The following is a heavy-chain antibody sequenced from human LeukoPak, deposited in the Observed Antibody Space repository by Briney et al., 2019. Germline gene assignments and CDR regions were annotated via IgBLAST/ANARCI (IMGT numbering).Heavy chain of an antibody. CDR3: ARGVGYYDSSGYYYQYYGMDV. CDR1: GYTFTGYY. D-gene: IGHD3-22*01. Sequence: ASVKVSCKASGYTFTGYYMHWVRQAPGQGLEWMGWINPNSGGTNYAQKFQGRVTMTRDTSISTAYMELSRLRSDDTAVYYCARGVGYYDSSGYYYQYYGMDVWGQGTTVTGSS. CDR2: INPNSGGT. V-gene: IGHV1-2*02. J-gene: IGHJ6*02.